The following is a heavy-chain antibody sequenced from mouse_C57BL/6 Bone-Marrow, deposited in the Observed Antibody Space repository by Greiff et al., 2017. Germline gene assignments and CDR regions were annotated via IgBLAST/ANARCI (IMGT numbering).Heavy chain of an antibody. CDR3: ARQSGSYYSNYFDV. Sequence: EVKLMESGGDLVKPGGSLKLSCAASGFTFSSYGMSWVRQTPDKRLEWVATISSGGSYTYYPDSVQGRFTISRDNAKNTLYLQMSSLKSEDTAMYYCARQSGSYYSNYFDVWGTGTTVTVSS. D-gene: IGHD2-5*01. J-gene: IGHJ1*03. V-gene: IGHV5-6*01. CDR1: GFTFSSYG. CDR2: ISSGGSYT.